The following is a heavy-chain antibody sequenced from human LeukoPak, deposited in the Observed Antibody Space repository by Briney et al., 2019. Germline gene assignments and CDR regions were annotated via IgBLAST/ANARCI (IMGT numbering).Heavy chain of an antibody. CDR3: ARVTFTTFVYWFDP. CDR1: GGSISSYY. V-gene: IGHV4-59*12. Sequence: PSETLSLTCTVSGGSISSYYWSWIRQPPGKGLEWIGYIYYSGSTNYNPSLKSRVTISVDTSKNQFSLHLSSVTPDDTGIYYCARVTFTTFVYWFDPWGQGTLVTVSS. D-gene: IGHD2/OR15-2a*01. CDR2: IYYSGST. J-gene: IGHJ5*02.